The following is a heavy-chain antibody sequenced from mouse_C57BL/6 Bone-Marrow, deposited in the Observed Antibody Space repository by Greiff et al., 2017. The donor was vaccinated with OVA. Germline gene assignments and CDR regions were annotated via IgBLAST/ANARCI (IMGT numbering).Heavy chain of an antibody. J-gene: IGHJ4*01. CDR3: ARKDPHYDSFYYYAMDY. D-gene: IGHD2-4*01. Sequence: QVTLKESGPGILQPSQTLSLTCSFSGFSLSTFGMGVGWIRQPSGKGLEWLAHIWWDDDKYYNPALKSRLTISKDTSKNQVFLKIANVDTADTATYYCARKDPHYDSFYYYAMDYWGQGTSVTVSS. CDR1: GFSLSTFGMG. CDR2: IWWDDDK. V-gene: IGHV8-8*01.